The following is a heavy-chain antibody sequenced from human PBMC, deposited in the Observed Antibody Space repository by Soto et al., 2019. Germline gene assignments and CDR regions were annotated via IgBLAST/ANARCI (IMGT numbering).Heavy chain of an antibody. CDR3: ARDLDDSSGYYQPPGDY. D-gene: IGHD3-22*01. CDR2: ICYEGSNK. CDR1: GFTFSSYG. V-gene: IGHV3-33*01. Sequence: QVQLVESGGGVVQPGRSLRLSCAASGFTFSSYGMHWVRQAPGTGLEWVAVICYEGSNKYYADSVKGRFTISRDNSKNALYLQMNSLRAEDTAVYYCARDLDDSSGYYQPPGDYWGQGTLVTVSS. J-gene: IGHJ4*02.